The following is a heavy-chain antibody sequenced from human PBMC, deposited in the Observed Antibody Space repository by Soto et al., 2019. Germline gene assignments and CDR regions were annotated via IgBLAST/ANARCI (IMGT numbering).Heavy chain of an antibody. J-gene: IGHJ4*02. Sequence: QVQLVESGGGVVQPGRSLRLSCAASGFTFSSYAMFWVRQAPGKGLEWVAVISYDGSNKNYADSVKGRFSISRDNSENTLYLQMNSLRAEGTAVYYCARARRSGRYLIDYWGQGTLVTVSS. CDR2: ISYDGSNK. CDR3: ARARRSGRYLIDY. V-gene: IGHV3-30-3*01. CDR1: GFTFSSYA. D-gene: IGHD1-26*01.